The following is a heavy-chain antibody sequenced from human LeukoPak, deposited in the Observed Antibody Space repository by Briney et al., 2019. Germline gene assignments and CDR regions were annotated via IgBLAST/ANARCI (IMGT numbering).Heavy chain of an antibody. J-gene: IGHJ4*02. Sequence: PGGCLRLSCAASGFTFSDYYMSWIRQAPGKGLEWVSYISSSGSTIYYADSVKGRFTISRDNAKNSLYLQMNSLRAEDTAVYYCARGYYYDSSGYYPFDYWGQGTLVTVSS. CDR1: GFTFSDYY. D-gene: IGHD3-22*01. CDR2: ISSSGSTI. CDR3: ARGYYYDSSGYYPFDY. V-gene: IGHV3-11*01.